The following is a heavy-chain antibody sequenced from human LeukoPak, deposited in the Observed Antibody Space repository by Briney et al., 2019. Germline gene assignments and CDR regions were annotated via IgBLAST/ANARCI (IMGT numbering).Heavy chain of an antibody. CDR2: ISYGGSNK. J-gene: IGHJ6*02. V-gene: IGHV3-30*03. CDR1: GFTFSSYG. CDR3: ARGRQWLDTPACGMDV. D-gene: IGHD6-19*01. Sequence: GGSLRLSCAASGFTFSSYGMHWVRQAPGKGLEWVAVISYGGSNKYYADSVKGRFTISRDNSKNTLYLQMNSLRADDTAVYYCARGRQWLDTPACGMDVWGQGTTVTVSS.